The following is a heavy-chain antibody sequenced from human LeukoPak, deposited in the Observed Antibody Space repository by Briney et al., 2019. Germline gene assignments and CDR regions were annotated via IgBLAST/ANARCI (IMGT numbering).Heavy chain of an antibody. CDR1: GYTFSIYN. Sequence: ASVKVSCKASGYTFSIYNTHWVRQAPGQRLEWMGWINAGNGNTKYSQKFQGRVTITRDTSASTAYMELSSLRSEDTAVYYCARGSLLVSAVRYFDYWGQGTLVTVSS. V-gene: IGHV1-3*01. J-gene: IGHJ4*02. CDR3: ARGSLLVSAVRYFDY. CDR2: INAGNGNT. D-gene: IGHD5/OR15-5a*01.